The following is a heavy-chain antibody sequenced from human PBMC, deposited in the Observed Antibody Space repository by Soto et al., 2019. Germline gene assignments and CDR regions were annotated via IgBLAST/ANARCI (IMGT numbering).Heavy chain of an antibody. Sequence: QVQLQESGPGLVKPSQTLSLTCTVSGGSISSGGYYWSWIRQHPGKGLEWIGYIYYSGSTYYNPSLKSRVTISVDTSKNQYSLKLSSVTAADTAVYYCARDGIQFESRYFDYWGQGTLVTVSS. CDR1: GGSISSGGYY. V-gene: IGHV4-31*03. CDR3: ARDGIQFESRYFDY. D-gene: IGHD5-18*01. CDR2: IYYSGST. J-gene: IGHJ4*02.